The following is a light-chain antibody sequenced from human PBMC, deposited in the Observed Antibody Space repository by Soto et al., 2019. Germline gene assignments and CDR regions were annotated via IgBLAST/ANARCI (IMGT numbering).Light chain of an antibody. CDR2: RNN. J-gene: IGLJ1*01. CDR3: AAWDDSLSGYI. Sequence: QSVLTQPPSASGTPGQRVTISCSGSTSNIGSNYVYWYQQLPGTAPKPLIYRNNQRPSGVPDRFSGAKSGTSASLAISGLRSEDEADYYCAAWDDSLSGYIFGTGTKATVL. CDR1: TSNIGSNY. V-gene: IGLV1-47*01.